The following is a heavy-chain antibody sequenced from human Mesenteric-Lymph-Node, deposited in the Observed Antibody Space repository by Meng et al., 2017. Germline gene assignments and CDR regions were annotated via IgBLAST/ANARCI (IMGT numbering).Heavy chain of an antibody. D-gene: IGHD4-11*01. CDR1: GGSISSGGYY. J-gene: IGHJ4*02. Sequence: QVQLQESRPGLVKPSQTLSLTCTVSGGSISSGGYYWSWIRQPPGKGLEWIGYIYYSGSTYYNPSLRSRVAISVDTSKNQFSLKLTSVTAADTAVYYCARATYRVSDAFDYWGQGTLVTVSS. CDR2: IYYSGST. CDR3: ARATYRVSDAFDY. V-gene: IGHV4-30-4*08.